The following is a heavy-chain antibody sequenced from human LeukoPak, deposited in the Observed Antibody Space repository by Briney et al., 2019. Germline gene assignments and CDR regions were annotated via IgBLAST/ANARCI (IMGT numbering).Heavy chain of an antibody. CDR2: NRNKANSYTT. CDR1: GFTFSDHY. V-gene: IGHV3-72*01. D-gene: IGHD1-26*01. J-gene: IGHJ4*02. CDR3: AREWDSGSYYLGYFDY. Sequence: GRSLRLSCAASGFTFSDHYMDWVRQAPGKGLEWVGPNRNKANSYTTEYAASVKGRFTISRDDSKNSLYLQMNSLKCEDTAVYYCAREWDSGSYYLGYFDYWGQGTLVTVSS.